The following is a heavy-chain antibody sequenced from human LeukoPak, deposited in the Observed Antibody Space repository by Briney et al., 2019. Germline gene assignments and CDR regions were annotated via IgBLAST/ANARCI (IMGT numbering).Heavy chain of an antibody. CDR1: GFTFSSYG. CDR2: ISNSGGGT. CDR3: ASPRGIAALRAN. D-gene: IGHD6-13*01. J-gene: IGHJ4*02. V-gene: IGHV3-23*01. Sequence: GGSLRLSCAASGFTFSSYGMSWVRQAPGKGLEWVSGISNSGGGTYYADSVKGRFTISRDNSKNTLYLQINSLRAEDTAVYYCASPRGIAALRANWGQGTLVTVSS.